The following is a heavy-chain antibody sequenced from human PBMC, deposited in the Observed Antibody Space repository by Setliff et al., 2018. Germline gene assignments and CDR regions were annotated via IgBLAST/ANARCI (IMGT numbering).Heavy chain of an antibody. D-gene: IGHD6-13*01. V-gene: IGHV4-61*02. J-gene: IGHJ4*02. CDR3: VKDVVGYSSTWPKRDYFDY. CDR2: IHASGSP. Sequence: SETLSLTCTVSGGSITSGSFYWSWIRQPAGKKLEWIGRIHASGSPDYNPSFKSRVTISRDTSTNQFSLKLGSVTAEDTAVYYCVKDVVGYSSTWPKRDYFDYWGQGTLVTVSS. CDR1: GGSITSGSFY.